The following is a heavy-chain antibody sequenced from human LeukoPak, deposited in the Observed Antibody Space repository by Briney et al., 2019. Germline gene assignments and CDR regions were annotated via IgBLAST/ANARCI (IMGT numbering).Heavy chain of an antibody. CDR3: ARHGVVYSYFDY. V-gene: IGHV4-4*09. CDR2: IYTSGST. CDR1: GGSISSYY. D-gene: IGHD2-8*01. Sequence: SETLSLTCTVSGGSISSYYWSWTRQPPGKGLEWIGYIYTSGSTNYNPSLKSRVTISVDTSKNQFSLKLSSVTAADTAVYYCARHGVVYSYFDYWGQGTLVTVSS. J-gene: IGHJ4*02.